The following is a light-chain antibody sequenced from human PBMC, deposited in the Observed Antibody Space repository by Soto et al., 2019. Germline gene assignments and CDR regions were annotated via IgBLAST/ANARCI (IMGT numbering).Light chain of an antibody. CDR3: QQYCSSPKT. CDR2: GAS. CDR1: QSVSSSY. Sequence: EIVLTQSPGTLSLSLGERVTLSCRASQSVSSSYLAWYQQKPGQAPRLLIYGASSRATGIPDRFSGSGSGIDFTLTISRLEPEDFSVYYCQQYCSSPKTCXQGTKVDIK. V-gene: IGKV3-20*01. J-gene: IGKJ1*01.